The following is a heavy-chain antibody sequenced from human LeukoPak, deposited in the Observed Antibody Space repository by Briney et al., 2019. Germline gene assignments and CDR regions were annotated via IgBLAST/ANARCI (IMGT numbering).Heavy chain of an antibody. V-gene: IGHV4-34*01. Sequence: SETLSLTCAVYGGSFSGYYWSWIRQPPGKGLEWIGEINHSGSTNYNPSLKSRVTMSVDTSKNQFSLKLSSVTAADTAVYYCARQHADSFDYWGQGTLVTVSS. CDR1: GGSFSGYY. J-gene: IGHJ4*02. CDR3: ARQHADSFDY. CDR2: INHSGST. D-gene: IGHD4-11*01.